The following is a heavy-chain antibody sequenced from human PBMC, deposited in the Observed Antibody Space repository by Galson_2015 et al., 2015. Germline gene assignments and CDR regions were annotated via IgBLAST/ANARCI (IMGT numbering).Heavy chain of an antibody. D-gene: IGHD5-18*01. J-gene: IGHJ6*02. CDR1: GYTFTSYY. Sequence: SVKVSCKASGYTFTSYYMHWVRQAPGQGLEWMGIINPSGGSTSYAQKFQGRVTMTRDTSTSTVYMELSSLRSEDTAVYYCARGGYSYGSFDYYGMDVWGQGTTVTVSS. V-gene: IGHV1-46*01. CDR2: INPSGGST. CDR3: ARGGYSYGSFDYYGMDV.